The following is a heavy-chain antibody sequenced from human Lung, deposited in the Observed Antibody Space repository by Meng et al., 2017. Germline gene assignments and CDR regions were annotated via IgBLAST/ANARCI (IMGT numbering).Heavy chain of an antibody. D-gene: IGHD2-21*01. Sequence: QVQLVQSGVDVKKPGASVKVFCKASGYTFTAYYIHWVRQAPGQGLEWMGRINPNSGGTNFAQKFQGRVIMTRDTSISTAYMELSSLGFDDTAVYYCAKALGWGSSPDYWGQGILVTVSS. J-gene: IGHJ4*02. CDR3: AKALGWGSSPDY. CDR1: GYTFTAYY. CDR2: INPNSGGT. V-gene: IGHV1-2*06.